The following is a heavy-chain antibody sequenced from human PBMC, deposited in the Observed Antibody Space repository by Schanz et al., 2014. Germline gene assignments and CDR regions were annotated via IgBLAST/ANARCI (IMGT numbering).Heavy chain of an antibody. V-gene: IGHV3-23*04. D-gene: IGHD1-7*01. CDR3: AKGRMTATNFFDS. CDR1: GFTFSSNA. Sequence: VQLVESGGGVVQPGRSLKLSCAASGFTFSSNAMCWVRQAPGKGLEWVSTITSNGGGTYYADSVKGRFTISRDDAKNSHYLQMNSLRVEDTAVFYCAKGRMTATNFFDSWGQGTLVTVSS. CDR2: ITSNGGGT. J-gene: IGHJ4*02.